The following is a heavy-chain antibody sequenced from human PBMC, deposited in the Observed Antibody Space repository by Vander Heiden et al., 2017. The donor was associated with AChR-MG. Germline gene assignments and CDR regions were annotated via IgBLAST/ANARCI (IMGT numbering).Heavy chain of an antibody. CDR2: FYSSGNT. D-gene: IGHD1-1*01. CDR3: ARLGTGTPY. V-gene: IGHV4-39*01. Sequence: QLQLQESGPGLVKPSETPSPTCTVSGGSISSSSYYWGWIRQPPGKGLEWIGSFYSSGNTYYNPSLKSRVTISLDTSKNQFSLNLNSVTAADTAVFYCARLGTGTPYWGQGTLVTVSS. J-gene: IGHJ4*02. CDR1: GGSISSSSYY.